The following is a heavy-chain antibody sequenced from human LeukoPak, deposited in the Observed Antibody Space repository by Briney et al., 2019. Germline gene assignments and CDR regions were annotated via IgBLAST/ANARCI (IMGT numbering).Heavy chain of an antibody. CDR3: AKARAGPFTVTIFDH. Sequence: PGRSLRLSCAASGFTFSAYGMHWVRQAPGKGLECVAGIWSDGSKEYYADSVKGRFTISRDNSKNTLYLQMNSLRPEDTAVYYCAKARAGPFTVTIFDHWGQGALVTVSS. D-gene: IGHD4-17*01. J-gene: IGHJ4*02. CDR1: GFTFSAYG. V-gene: IGHV3-30*18. CDR2: IWSDGSKE.